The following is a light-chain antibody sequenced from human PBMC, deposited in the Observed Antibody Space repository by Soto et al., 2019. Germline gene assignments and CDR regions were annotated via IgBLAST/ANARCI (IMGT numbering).Light chain of an antibody. J-gene: IGLJ2*01. CDR3: AAWDDSLNGVV. CDR2: SNN. Sequence: QSVLTQPPSASGTPGQRVTIACSGSSSNVGSYTVNWYQQLPGTAPKLLIYSNNQRPSGVPDRFSGSKSGTSVSLAIIGLQSEDEADYYCAAWDDSLNGVVFGGATKLTVL. CDR1: SSNVGSYT. V-gene: IGLV1-44*01.